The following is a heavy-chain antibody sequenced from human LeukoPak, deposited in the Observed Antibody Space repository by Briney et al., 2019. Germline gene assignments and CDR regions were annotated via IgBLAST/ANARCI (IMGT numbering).Heavy chain of an antibody. J-gene: IGHJ4*02. Sequence: QPGGSLRLSCAALGFTLSSHWMSWVARGPGKGLGWVVNIKQDASQKYYVDYVKGRFTISRDNAKYSLYLQMNSLRAEVTAVYYCARARGSFYYCGEGTLVTVPS. CDR2: IKQDASQK. CDR1: GFTLSSHW. V-gene: IGHV3-7*01. CDR3: ARARGSFYY. D-gene: IGHD1-26*01.